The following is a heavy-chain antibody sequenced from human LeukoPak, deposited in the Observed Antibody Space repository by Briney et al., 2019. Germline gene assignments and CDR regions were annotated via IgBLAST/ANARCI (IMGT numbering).Heavy chain of an antibody. Sequence: PGGSLRLSCAGTGFSFSSHTMTWVRQAPGKGLQWVSSITRSGGYQYYADSLKGRFTISRDNAQNSLFLQMDRLRVEDTAVYYCASSTHCGGGCFFYDSWGQGTLVTVSS. CDR2: ITRSGGYQ. CDR1: GFSFSSHT. J-gene: IGHJ4*02. CDR3: ASSTHCGGGCFFYDS. D-gene: IGHD2-21*02. V-gene: IGHV3-21*01.